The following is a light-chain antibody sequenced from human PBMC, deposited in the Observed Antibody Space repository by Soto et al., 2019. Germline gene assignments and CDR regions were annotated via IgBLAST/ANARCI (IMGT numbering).Light chain of an antibody. V-gene: IGKV1-39*01. J-gene: IGKJ5*01. CDR1: HIISNY. CDR2: AAS. CDR3: PQTYSTPIT. Sequence: DIQMTQSPSSLSAFVGDRVTITCRASHIISNYLNWYQQKPGKAPNLLVYAASSLQSGVPSRFSGSGSGSDFTLTISSLQPEDVATYYCPQTYSTPITFGQGTRLEIK.